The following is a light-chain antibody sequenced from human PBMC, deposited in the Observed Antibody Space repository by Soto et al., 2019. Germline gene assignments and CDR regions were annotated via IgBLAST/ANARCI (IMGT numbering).Light chain of an antibody. CDR1: QSVSSAY. Sequence: EIVLTQSPGTLSLSPGERATLSCRASQSVSSAYLAWYQQIPGQAPRLLIYGASSRATGIPDRFGGSGSGTDFTLTISRLEPEDFAVYYCQQYGSSPPSWTFGQGTKVEIK. V-gene: IGKV3-20*01. CDR2: GAS. J-gene: IGKJ1*01. CDR3: QQYGSSPPSWT.